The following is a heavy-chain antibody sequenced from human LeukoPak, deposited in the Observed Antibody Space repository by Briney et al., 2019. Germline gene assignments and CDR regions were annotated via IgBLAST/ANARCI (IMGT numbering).Heavy chain of an antibody. D-gene: IGHD3-3*01. J-gene: IGHJ4*02. CDR2: ISSSSSYI. V-gene: IGHV3-21*01. CDR3: ARDASSISAIFGTDY. CDR1: GFNFSTYS. Sequence: GGSLRLSGAASGFNFSTYSMTWVRQAPGKGLEWVSSISSSSSYIFYADSMKGRFTISRDNAKNSLYLQMNSLRAEDTAVYYCARDASSISAIFGTDYWGQGTLVTVSS.